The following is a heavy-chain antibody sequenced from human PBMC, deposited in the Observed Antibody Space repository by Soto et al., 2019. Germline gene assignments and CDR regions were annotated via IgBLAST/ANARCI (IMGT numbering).Heavy chain of an antibody. CDR1: GFPFSAFA. Sequence: GGSLRLSCAASGFPFSAFAMNWVRQAPGKGLQWVSGIGGSGASIFYTDSVKGRFTISRDNSKNTLYLQMNNVRAEDTAVYFCARSLRPLSWFDPWGQGTLVTV. CDR3: ARSLRPLSWFDP. J-gene: IGHJ5*02. V-gene: IGHV3-23*01. D-gene: IGHD3-10*01. CDR2: IGGSGASI.